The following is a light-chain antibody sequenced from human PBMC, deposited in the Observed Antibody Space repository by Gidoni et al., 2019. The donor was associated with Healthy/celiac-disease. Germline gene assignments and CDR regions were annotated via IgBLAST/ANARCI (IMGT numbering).Light chain of an antibody. CDR2: AAS. Sequence: DIQMTQSPSSLSASVGDRVTITCRASQGISNSLAWYHQKPGKAPKLLLYAASRLESGVPSRFSGSGSGTDYTLTISSLQPEDFATYYCQQYYSTLYTFGQGTKLEIK. CDR1: QGISNS. CDR3: QQYYSTLYT. J-gene: IGKJ2*01. V-gene: IGKV1-NL1*01.